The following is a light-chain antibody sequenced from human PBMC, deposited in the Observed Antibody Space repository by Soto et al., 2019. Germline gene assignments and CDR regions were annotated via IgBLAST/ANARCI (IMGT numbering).Light chain of an antibody. V-gene: IGKV3-15*01. CDR2: GAS. Sequence: DRVMTQSPATLSVSPGERATLSCRASQTIGSNLAWYQQRPGQPPRLLIYGASTRATGIPARFSGSGSGTEFTLTITSLQSEDFAVYYCQHYYSWPRTFGQGTRWIS. CDR3: QHYYSWPRT. CDR1: QTIGSN. J-gene: IGKJ1*01.